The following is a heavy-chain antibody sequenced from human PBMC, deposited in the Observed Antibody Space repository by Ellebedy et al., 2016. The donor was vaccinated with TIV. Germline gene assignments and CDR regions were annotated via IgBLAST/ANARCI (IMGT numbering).Heavy chain of an antibody. Sequence: HTGGSLRLSCAASGFIFSSYWMHWVRQAPGKGLVWVSRIRTDGSSTNYADSVQGRFTISRDNSKTTLYLQMNSLRAEDTAVYYCARDLKDPETGPEEVVDIVVVPPAATTDYWGQGTLVTVSS. CDR1: GFIFSSYW. J-gene: IGHJ4*02. D-gene: IGHD2-2*03. V-gene: IGHV3-74*01. CDR3: ARDLKDPETGPEEVVDIVVVPPAATTDY. CDR2: IRTDGSST.